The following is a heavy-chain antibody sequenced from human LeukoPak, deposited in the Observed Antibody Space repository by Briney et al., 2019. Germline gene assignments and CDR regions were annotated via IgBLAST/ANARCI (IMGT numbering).Heavy chain of an antibody. Sequence: GGSLRLSCAASGFAFSSYNMKWVRQAPGKGLEWVSFISTTSTYIYYADSVKGRFTVSRDNSKNLLYLQMDSLRAEDTAVYYCARDGYEFRAFDIWGQGTMVTVSP. V-gene: IGHV3-21*06. CDR3: ARDGYEFRAFDI. J-gene: IGHJ3*02. CDR1: GFAFSSYN. CDR2: ISTTSTYI. D-gene: IGHD5-12*01.